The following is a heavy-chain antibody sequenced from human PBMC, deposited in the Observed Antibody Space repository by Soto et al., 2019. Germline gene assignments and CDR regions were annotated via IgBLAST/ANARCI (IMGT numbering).Heavy chain of an antibody. D-gene: IGHD1-26*01. Sequence: QLQLQEPGPGLVKPSETLSPTCTVPGGSISSSSYYWGWIRQPPGKGLEWIGSIYYSGSTYYNPSLNSRVTISVDTSKNQFSLKLSSVTAADTAVYYCARPSGSYLYYFDYWGQGTLVTVSS. CDR1: GGSISSSSYY. CDR3: ARPSGSYLYYFDY. V-gene: IGHV4-39*01. J-gene: IGHJ4*02. CDR2: IYYSGST.